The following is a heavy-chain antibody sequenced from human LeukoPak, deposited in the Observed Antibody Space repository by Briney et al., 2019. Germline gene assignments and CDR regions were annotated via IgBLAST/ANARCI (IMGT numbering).Heavy chain of an antibody. CDR3: ARGPSGYDSSGYYHDY. CDR1: GGTFSSYA. Sequence: SVKVSCKASGGTFSSYAISWVRQAPGQGLEWMGGIIPIFGTADYAQKFQGRVTITTDESTSTAYMELSSLRSEDTAVYYCARGPSGYDSSGYYHDYWGQGTLVTVSS. D-gene: IGHD3-22*01. J-gene: IGHJ4*02. V-gene: IGHV1-69*05. CDR2: IIPIFGTA.